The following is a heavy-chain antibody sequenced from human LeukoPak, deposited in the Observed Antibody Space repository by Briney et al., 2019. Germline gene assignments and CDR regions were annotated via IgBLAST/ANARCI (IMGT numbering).Heavy chain of an antibody. V-gene: IGHV3-21*06. CDR3: ATETNGRHYDY. D-gene: IGHD1-14*01. CDR1: GLTFSTSG. Sequence: GGSLRLSCTTSGLTFSTSGFNWVRQAPGKGLEWVASIGPTGFDRYHADSIKGRFTISRDNANNFLYLQMDSLRAEDTAVYYCATETNGRHYDYWGQGTLLAVSS. CDR2: IGPTGFDR. J-gene: IGHJ4*02.